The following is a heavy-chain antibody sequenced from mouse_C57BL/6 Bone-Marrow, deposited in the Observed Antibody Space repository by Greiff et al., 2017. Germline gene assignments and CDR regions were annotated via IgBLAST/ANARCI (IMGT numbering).Heavy chain of an antibody. V-gene: IGHV5-4*03. CDR2: ISDGGSYT. Sequence: DVRLQESGGGLVKPGGSLKLSCAASGFTFSSYAMSWVRQTPEKRLEWVATISDGGSYTYYPDNVKGRFTISRDNAKNNLYLQMSHLKSEDTAMYYCARGGTFAYWGQGTTLTVSS. J-gene: IGHJ2*01. CDR1: GFTFSSYA. CDR3: ARGGTFAY. D-gene: IGHD4-1*01.